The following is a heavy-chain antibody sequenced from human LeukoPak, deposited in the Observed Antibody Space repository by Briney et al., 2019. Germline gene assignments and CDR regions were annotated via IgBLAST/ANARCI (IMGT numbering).Heavy chain of an antibody. CDR2: IYYSGST. CDR3: ASASGYPNNWFEP. CDR1: GGSISSSSYY. V-gene: IGHV4-39*01. D-gene: IGHD5-12*01. J-gene: IGHJ5*02. Sequence: KPSETLSLTCTVSGGSISSSSYYWGWIRQPPGKGLEWIGSIYYSGSTYYNSSLKSRVTISVDTSKNQFSLKLSSVTAADTAVYYCASASGYPNNWFEPWGQGILVTVSS.